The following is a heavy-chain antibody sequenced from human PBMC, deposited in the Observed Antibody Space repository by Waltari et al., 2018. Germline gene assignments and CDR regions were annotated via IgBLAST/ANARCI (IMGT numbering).Heavy chain of an antibody. J-gene: IGHJ4*02. D-gene: IGHD3-22*01. CDR3: ARASRSRTRFYYSLGY. V-gene: IGHV3-74*01. CDR1: GFTFSSYW. Sequence: EVQLVESGGGLVQPGGSLRLSCAASGFTFSSYWMHWVRQVPGKGLVWVACINSEGSSTTYADSVKGRFTISRDNSKNTLYLQMNSLRAEDTAVYYCARASRSRTRFYYSLGYWGQGTLVTVSS. CDR2: INSEGSST.